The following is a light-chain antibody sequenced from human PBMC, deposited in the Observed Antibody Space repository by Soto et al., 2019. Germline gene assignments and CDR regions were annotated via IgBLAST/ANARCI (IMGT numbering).Light chain of an antibody. CDR3: QQYNKWPHT. V-gene: IGKV3-15*01. CDR1: QTVSNN. Sequence: VMTQSPATLSVSPGERATLSCRASQTVSNNLAWYRQRPGQAPSLLIYGISNRATGLPARCSGSGSGTEFTLTISSLQSDDVGLYYCQQYNKWPHTFGQGTKLEIK. CDR2: GIS. J-gene: IGKJ2*01.